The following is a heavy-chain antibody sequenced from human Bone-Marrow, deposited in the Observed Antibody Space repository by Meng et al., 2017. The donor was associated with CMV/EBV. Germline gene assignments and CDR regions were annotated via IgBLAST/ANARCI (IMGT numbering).Heavy chain of an antibody. J-gene: IGHJ4*02. CDR1: GGSISSSGYY. V-gene: IGHV4-39*01. CDR2: IYYSGST. D-gene: IGHD4-23*01. Sequence: VSGGSISSSGYYWGWIRQPPGKGLAWIGSIYYSGSTYYNPSLKSRVTISVDTSKNQFSLKLSSVTAADTAVYYCARTRKLTPDFDYWGQGTLVTVSS. CDR3: ARTRKLTPDFDY.